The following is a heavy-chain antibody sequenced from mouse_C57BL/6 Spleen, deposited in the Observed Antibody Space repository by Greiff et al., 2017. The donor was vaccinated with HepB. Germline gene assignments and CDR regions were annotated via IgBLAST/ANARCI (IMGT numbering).Heavy chain of an antibody. J-gene: IGHJ1*03. V-gene: IGHV12-3*01. CDR1: GFPITSGYY. D-gene: IGHD1-1*01. CDR3: AGDRRGDYYGSSYGYFDV. CDR2: ITHSGET. Sequence: VKLQESGPGLVKPSQSLFLTCSITGFPITSGYYWIWIRQSPGKPLEWMGYITHSGETFYNPSLQSPISITRETSKNQFFLQLNSVTTEDTAMYYCAGDRRGDYYGSSYGYFDVWGTGTTVTVSS.